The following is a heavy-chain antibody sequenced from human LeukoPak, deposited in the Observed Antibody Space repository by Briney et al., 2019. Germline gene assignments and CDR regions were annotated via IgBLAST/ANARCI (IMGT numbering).Heavy chain of an antibody. J-gene: IGHJ3*02. V-gene: IGHV1-3*01. CDR2: INAGNGNT. Sequence: GASVKVSCKASGYTFTSYAMHWVRQAPGQRLEWMGWINAGNGNTKYPQKFQGRVTITRDTSASTAYMELSSLRSEDTAVYYCAREGELLWFGELGAFDIWGQGTMVTVSS. CDR1: GYTFTSYA. CDR3: AREGELLWFGELGAFDI. D-gene: IGHD3-10*01.